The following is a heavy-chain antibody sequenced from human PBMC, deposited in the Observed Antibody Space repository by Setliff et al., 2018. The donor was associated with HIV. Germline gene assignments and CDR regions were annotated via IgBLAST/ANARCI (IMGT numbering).Heavy chain of an antibody. Sequence: PGGSLRLSCAASGLIVNTNYMSWARQAPGKGLEWVSVIYRSGDTYYADSVKGRFTIFRDSSKNTLDLQMNSLRVEDTGTYYCVRDLHILYTNSGGGFDYWGQGTLVTVSS. J-gene: IGHJ4*02. CDR1: GLIVNTNY. CDR3: VRDLHILYTNSGGGFDY. V-gene: IGHV3-66*01. CDR2: IYRSGDT. D-gene: IGHD6-6*01.